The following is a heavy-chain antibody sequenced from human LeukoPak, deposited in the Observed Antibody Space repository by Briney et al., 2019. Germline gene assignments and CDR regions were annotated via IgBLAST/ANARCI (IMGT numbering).Heavy chain of an antibody. Sequence: PGGSLRLSCAASGFLFRSYGIHWVRQAPGKGLEWVAFIQYDGSKQYYIDSVKGRFTISRDDSNNTLYLQMRSLRVEDTAVYYCAHWNYPLDYWGQGTLVTVSS. CDR2: IQYDGSKQ. J-gene: IGHJ4*02. D-gene: IGHD1-7*01. CDR1: GFLFRSYG. CDR3: AHWNYPLDY. V-gene: IGHV3-30*02.